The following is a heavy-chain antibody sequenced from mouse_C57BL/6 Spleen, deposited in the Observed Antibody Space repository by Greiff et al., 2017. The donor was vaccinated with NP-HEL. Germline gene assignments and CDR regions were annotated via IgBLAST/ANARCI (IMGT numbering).Heavy chain of an antibody. D-gene: IGHD1-1*01. CDR3: ARYYYGSPHFDY. Sequence: QVQLQQPGAELVKPGASVKLSCKASGYTFTSYWMQWVKQRPGQGLEWIGEIDPSDSYTNYNQKFKGKATLTVDTSSSTAYMQLSSLTSEDSAVYYCARYYYGSPHFDYWGQGTTLTVSS. CDR2: IDPSDSYT. CDR1: GYTFTSYW. J-gene: IGHJ2*01. V-gene: IGHV1-50*01.